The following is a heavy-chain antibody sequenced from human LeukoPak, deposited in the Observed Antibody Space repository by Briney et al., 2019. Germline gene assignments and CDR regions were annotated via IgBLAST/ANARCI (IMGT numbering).Heavy chain of an antibody. CDR1: GFTFSSYA. Sequence: GGSLRLSCAASGFTFSSYAMSWVRQAPGKGLEWVSAISGSGGSTYYADSVKGRFTISRDNPKNTLYLQMNSLGADDTAVYYCAKGNWRYFDYWGQGTLVTVSS. J-gene: IGHJ4*02. CDR3: AKGNWRYFDY. D-gene: IGHD1-1*01. V-gene: IGHV3-23*01. CDR2: ISGSGGST.